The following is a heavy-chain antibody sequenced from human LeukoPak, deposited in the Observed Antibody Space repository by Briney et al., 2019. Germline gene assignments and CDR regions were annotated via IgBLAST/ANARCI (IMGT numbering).Heavy chain of an antibody. Sequence: PSETLSLTCTVACGSISSYYWSWIRQPPGKGLELIGHIYYSWSTNYNPSLKSRVTISVDTSKNQFSLKMSSVTASDTAVYYCARHWRYSYSTIFDYWGQGTLVTVSS. D-gene: IGHD5-18*01. CDR1: CGSISSYY. CDR3: ARHWRYSYSTIFDY. CDR2: IYYSWST. J-gene: IGHJ4*02. V-gene: IGHV4-59*08.